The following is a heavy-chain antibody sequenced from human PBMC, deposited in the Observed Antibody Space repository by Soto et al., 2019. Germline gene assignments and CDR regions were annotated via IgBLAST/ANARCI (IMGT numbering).Heavy chain of an antibody. J-gene: IGHJ5*02. Sequence: PGESLKISGKGSGYSFTSYWIGWVRQMPGKGLEWMGIIYPGDSDTRYSPSFQGQVTISADKSISTAYLQWSSLKASDTAMYYCARLPHTNPPGGRFDPWGQGTLVTVSS. CDR1: GYSFTSYW. CDR3: ARLPHTNPPGGRFDP. D-gene: IGHD3-16*01. CDR2: IYPGDSDT. V-gene: IGHV5-51*01.